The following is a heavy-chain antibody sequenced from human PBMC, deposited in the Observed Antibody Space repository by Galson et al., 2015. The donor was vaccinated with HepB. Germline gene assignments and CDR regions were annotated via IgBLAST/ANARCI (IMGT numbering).Heavy chain of an antibody. CDR3: ARRGYCSSTSCYTLGY. Sequence: QSGAEVKKPGESLKISCKGSGYSFTSYWIGWVRQMPGKGLEWMGIIYPGDSDTRYSPSFQGQVTISADKSISTAYLQWSSLKASDTAMYYCARRGYCSSTSCYTLGYWGQGTLVTVSS. V-gene: IGHV5-51*01. CDR2: IYPGDSDT. CDR1: GYSFTSYW. D-gene: IGHD2-2*02. J-gene: IGHJ4*02.